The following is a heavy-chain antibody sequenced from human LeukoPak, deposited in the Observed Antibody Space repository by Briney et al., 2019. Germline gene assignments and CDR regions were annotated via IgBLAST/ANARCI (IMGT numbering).Heavy chain of an antibody. J-gene: IGHJ4*02. Sequence: GGSLRLSCAASGFTFSSYAMSWVRQAPGKGLEWVSATSGSGGSTYYADSVKGRFTISRDNSKNTLYLQMNSLRAEDTAVYYCAKHMITFGGVIVIGPFDYWGQGTLVTVSS. D-gene: IGHD3-16*02. CDR3: AKHMITFGGVIVIGPFDY. V-gene: IGHV3-23*01. CDR2: TSGSGGST. CDR1: GFTFSSYA.